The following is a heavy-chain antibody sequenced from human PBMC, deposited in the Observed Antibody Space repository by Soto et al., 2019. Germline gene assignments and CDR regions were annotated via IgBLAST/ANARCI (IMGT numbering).Heavy chain of an antibody. Sequence: TSETLSLTCTVSGGSISSGDYYWSWIRQPPGKGLEWIGYIYYSGSTYYNPSLKSRVTISVDTSKNQFSLKLSSVTAADTAVYYCARERPDGCYSRDYWGRGTLVTVSS. V-gene: IGHV4-30-4*01. CDR3: ARERPDGCYSRDY. D-gene: IGHD2-15*01. CDR2: IYYSGST. J-gene: IGHJ4*02. CDR1: GGSISSGDYY.